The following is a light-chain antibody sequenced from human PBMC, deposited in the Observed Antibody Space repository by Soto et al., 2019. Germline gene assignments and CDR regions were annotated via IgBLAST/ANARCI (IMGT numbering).Light chain of an antibody. V-gene: IGKV2-28*01. CDR1: QSLLYTNGYNY. J-gene: IGKJ3*01. CDR3: MQARQTPFT. Sequence: DVVMTQSPLSLPVTPGEPASISCRSSQSLLYTNGYNYLDWYLQKPGQSPQLLIYLGSYRASGVPDRFTGSGSGTDFTLKISRVEAEDVGVYYCMQARQTPFTFGPGT. CDR2: LGS.